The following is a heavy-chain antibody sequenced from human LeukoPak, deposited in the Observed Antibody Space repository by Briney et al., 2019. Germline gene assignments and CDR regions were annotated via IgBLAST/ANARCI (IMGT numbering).Heavy chain of an antibody. J-gene: IGHJ4*02. Sequence: SVKVSCKASGGTFSTYAISWVRQAPGQGLEWMGTIILVLGVANYAQKFQGRVTISADKSTSTAYMEVSSLRSEDTAVYYCATGIGTLWSGYYHYYWGQGTLVTVSS. CDR2: IILVLGVA. V-gene: IGHV1-69*04. CDR1: GGTFSTYA. D-gene: IGHD3-3*01. CDR3: ATGIGTLWSGYYHYY.